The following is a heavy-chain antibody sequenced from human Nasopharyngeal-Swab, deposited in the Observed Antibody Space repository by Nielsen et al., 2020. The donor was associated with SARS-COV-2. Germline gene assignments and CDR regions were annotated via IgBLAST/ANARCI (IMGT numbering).Heavy chain of an antibody. V-gene: IGHV4-59*01. J-gene: IGHJ6*02. Sequence: WIRQPTGKGLEWIGYIYYSGSTNYNPSLKSQVTISVDTSKNQFSLKLSSVTAADTAVYYCARVAAAGGDVWGQGTTVTVSS. D-gene: IGHD6-13*01. CDR2: IYYSGST. CDR3: ARVAAAGGDV.